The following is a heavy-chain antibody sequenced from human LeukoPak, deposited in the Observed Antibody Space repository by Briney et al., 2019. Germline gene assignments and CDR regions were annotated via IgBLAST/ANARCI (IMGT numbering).Heavy chain of an antibody. CDR1: GFTVSSNY. CDR2: IYSAGNT. CDR3: ARGGTPGYSSGRIDY. D-gene: IGHD6-19*01. J-gene: IGHJ4*02. V-gene: IGHV3-53*04. Sequence: GGSLRLSCVASGFTVSSNYMSWVRQAPGKGLGWDSVIYSAGNTYYADSVKGRFTISRHNSKNTLYLQMNSLRVEDTAVYYCARGGTPGYSSGRIDYWGQGTLVTVSS.